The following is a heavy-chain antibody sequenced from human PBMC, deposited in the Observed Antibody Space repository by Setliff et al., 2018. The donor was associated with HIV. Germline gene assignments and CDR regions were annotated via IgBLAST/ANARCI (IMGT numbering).Heavy chain of an antibody. V-gene: IGHV4-31*03. J-gene: IGHJ5*02. CDR1: GGSISSGYYY. CDR2: IYYSGKT. Sequence: LSLTCTVPGGSISSGYYYWSWIRQHPGKGLEWIGYIYYSGKTYYNPSLKSRVTMSMDTAKNQFSLNLRSVTAADTAIYYCARDRTSNSNCFDPWGQGALVTVSS. CDR3: ARDRTSNSNCFDP. D-gene: IGHD4-4*01.